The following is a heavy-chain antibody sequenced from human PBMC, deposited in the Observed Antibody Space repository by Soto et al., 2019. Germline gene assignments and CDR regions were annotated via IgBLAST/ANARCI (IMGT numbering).Heavy chain of an antibody. CDR3: ARQTTYSSSWYDY. CDR1: GGTMSKYY. Sequence: SETLSLTCSVSGGTMSKYYCAWIRQPAGKGLGWIGRIYTSGTTDYNPSLKSRVTMSVDTSKNQFSLKLSSVTAADTALYYCARQTTYSSSWYDYWGHGTLVTVSS. V-gene: IGHV4-4*07. J-gene: IGHJ5*01. D-gene: IGHD2-2*01. CDR2: IYTSGTT.